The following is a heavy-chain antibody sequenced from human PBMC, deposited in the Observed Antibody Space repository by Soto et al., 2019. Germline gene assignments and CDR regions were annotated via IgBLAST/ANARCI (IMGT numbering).Heavy chain of an antibody. CDR1: GYTSPSHA. J-gene: IGHJ1*01. Sequence: QVQLVQSGAEVKEPGASMKVSGKACGYTSPSHAIHWVRQAPGQRLEGMGRINAGSGNTRYSEKFQFRVAMTSDTSATTAYMELSSLRSEDTGVYYCARAASIAASGIFFQHWGQGTPVIVSS. D-gene: IGHD3-3*02. CDR3: ARAASIAASGIFFQH. V-gene: IGHV1-3*01. CDR2: INAGSGNT.